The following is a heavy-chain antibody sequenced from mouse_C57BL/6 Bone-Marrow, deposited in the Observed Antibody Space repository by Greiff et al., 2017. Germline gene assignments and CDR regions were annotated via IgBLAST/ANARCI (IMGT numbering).Heavy chain of an antibody. CDR3: ARHGAYYGSSYYYAMDY. CDR1: GFTFSDYY. Sequence: EVKLMESGGGLVQPGGSLKLSCAASGFTFSDYYMYWVRQTPEKRLEWVAYISNGGGSTYYPETVKGRFPISRDNAKNTLYLKMSRLKSEDTAMYYCARHGAYYGSSYYYAMDYWGQGTSVTVSS. D-gene: IGHD1-1*01. CDR2: ISNGGGST. J-gene: IGHJ4*01. V-gene: IGHV5-12*01.